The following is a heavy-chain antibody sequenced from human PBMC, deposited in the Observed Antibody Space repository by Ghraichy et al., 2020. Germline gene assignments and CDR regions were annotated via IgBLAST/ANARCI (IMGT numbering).Heavy chain of an antibody. J-gene: IGHJ6*02. D-gene: IGHD3-10*01. Sequence: SETLSLTCTVSGDFFSSNSYYWGWIRQPPGKGLEWIGTIYYSGSTYYNPSLKSRVTISVDTSKNQFSLNLSSVTAPDTAVYYCAMNYYGSGRKNDYYGMDVWGQGTTVTVSS. CDR1: GDFFSSNSYY. V-gene: IGHV4-39*07. CDR3: AMNYYGSGRKNDYYGMDV. CDR2: IYYSGST.